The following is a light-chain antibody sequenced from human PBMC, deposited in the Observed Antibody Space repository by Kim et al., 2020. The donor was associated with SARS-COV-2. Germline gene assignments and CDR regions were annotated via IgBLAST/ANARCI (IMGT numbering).Light chain of an antibody. Sequence: EIVLTQSPATLSLSPGERATLSCRASQSVSSYLAWYQQKPGQAPRLLIYDASNRATGIQARFSGSGSGTDFTLTISSLEPEDFAVYYCQQRSNWQVTFGGGTKVDIK. CDR3: QQRSNWQVT. CDR1: QSVSSY. J-gene: IGKJ4*01. CDR2: DAS. V-gene: IGKV3-11*01.